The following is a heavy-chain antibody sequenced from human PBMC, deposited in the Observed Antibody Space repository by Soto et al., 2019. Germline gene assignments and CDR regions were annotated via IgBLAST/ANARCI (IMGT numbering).Heavy chain of an antibody. Sequence: GGSLRLSCAASGFTFSSYAMLWVRQAPGKGLEWVAIISYDGSNKYNADSVKGRFTISRDNSKNTLYLQMNSLRAEDTVVYYCAREEVSARKHYGMDVWGQGTTVTVSS. V-gene: IGHV3-30-3*01. D-gene: IGHD1-20*01. CDR2: ISYDGSNK. J-gene: IGHJ6*02. CDR1: GFTFSSYA. CDR3: AREEVSARKHYGMDV.